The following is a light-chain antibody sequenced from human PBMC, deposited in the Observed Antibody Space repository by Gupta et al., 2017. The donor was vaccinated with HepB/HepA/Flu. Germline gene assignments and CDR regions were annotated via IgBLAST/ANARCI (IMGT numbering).Light chain of an antibody. CDR3: QASDNNPNLWV. CDR2: DDR. CDR1: NMGSKT. Sequence: SYVLTQPPSVSVAPRRTARITCGGNNMGSKTVHWYQQKPGQAPVVVNYDDRDRPSGIPERFSGFTAGTTDTLTINRVQAGDEADYYCQASDNNPNLWVFGGGTKMIV. V-gene: IGLV3-21*04. J-gene: IGLJ3*02.